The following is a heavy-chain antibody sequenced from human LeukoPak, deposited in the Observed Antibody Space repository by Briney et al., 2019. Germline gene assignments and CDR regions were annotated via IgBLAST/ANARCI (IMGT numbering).Heavy chain of an antibody. CDR2: ISSSSSYI. CDR1: GFTFSSYS. J-gene: IGHJ4*02. D-gene: IGHD6-13*01. V-gene: IGHV3-21*01. Sequence: PGGSLRLSCAASGFTFSSYSMNWVRQAPGKGLEWVSSISSSSSYIYYADSVKGRFTISRDNAKNSLYLQMNSLRAEDTAVYYCAREGSSWAHYFDYWGQGTLVTVSS. CDR3: AREGSSWAHYFDY.